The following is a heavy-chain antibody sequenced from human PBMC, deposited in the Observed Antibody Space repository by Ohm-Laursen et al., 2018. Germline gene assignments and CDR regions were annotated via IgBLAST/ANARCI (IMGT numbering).Heavy chain of an antibody. J-gene: IGHJ4*02. CDR2: ISSSGSTI. Sequence: SLRLSCTASGFTFSDYYMSWIRQAPGKGLEWVSYISSSGSTIYYADSVKGRFTISRDNAKNSLYLQMNSLRAEDPAVYYCAREAKYRRYFDYWGQGTLVTVSS. D-gene: IGHD6-6*01. CDR1: GFTFSDYY. CDR3: AREAKYRRYFDY. V-gene: IGHV3-11*01.